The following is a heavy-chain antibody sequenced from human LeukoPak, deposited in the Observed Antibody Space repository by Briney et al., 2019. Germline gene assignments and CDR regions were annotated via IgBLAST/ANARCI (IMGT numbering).Heavy chain of an antibody. V-gene: IGHV4-34*01. Sequence: PSETLSLTCAVYGGSLSGYYWSWIRQPPGKGLEWIGEINHSGSTNYNPSLKSRVTISVDTSKNQFSLKLSSVTAADTAVYYCARGYSGYDRFFDYWSQGTLVTVSS. CDR1: GGSLSGYY. CDR2: INHSGST. J-gene: IGHJ4*02. CDR3: ARGYSGYDRFFDY. D-gene: IGHD5-12*01.